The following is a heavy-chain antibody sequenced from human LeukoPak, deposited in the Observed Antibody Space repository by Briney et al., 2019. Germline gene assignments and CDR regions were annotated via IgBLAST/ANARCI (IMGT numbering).Heavy chain of an antibody. Sequence: ASVKVSCKASGYTFTSYYMHWVRQAPGQGLEWMGIINPSGGSTSYAQKFQGRVTMTRDMSTSTVYMELSSLRSEDTAVYYCARGAYYYDSSGYYSPYYFDYWGQGTLVTVSS. CDR3: ARGAYYYDSSGYYSPYYFDY. V-gene: IGHV1-46*01. CDR2: INPSGGST. D-gene: IGHD3-22*01. CDR1: GYTFTSYY. J-gene: IGHJ4*02.